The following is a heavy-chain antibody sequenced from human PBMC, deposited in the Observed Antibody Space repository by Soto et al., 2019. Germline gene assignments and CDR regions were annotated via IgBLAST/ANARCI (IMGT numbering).Heavy chain of an antibody. J-gene: IGHJ6*02. CDR1: GGSISSSSYY. CDR2: IYYSGST. D-gene: IGHD6-19*01. Sequence: PSETLSLTCTVSGGSISSSSYYWGWIRQPPGKGLEWIGSIYYSGSTYYNQSLKSRVTISVDTSKNQFSLKLSSVTAADTAVYYCARIKAAAVAGSDYYYYYGMDVWGQGTTVTVSS. V-gene: IGHV4-39*01. CDR3: ARIKAAAVAGSDYYYYYGMDV.